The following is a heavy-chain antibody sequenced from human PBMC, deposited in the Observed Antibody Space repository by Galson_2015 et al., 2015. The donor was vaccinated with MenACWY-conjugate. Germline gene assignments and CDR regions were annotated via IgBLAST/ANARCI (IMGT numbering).Heavy chain of an antibody. D-gene: IGHD3-10*01. CDR1: GFPFTNAW. CDR2: VKPRTDGGTT. Sequence: SLRLSCATSGFPFTNAWMNWVRQAPGKGLEWVGRVKPRTDGGTTDYSAPGTGRFSISRDDSEYTLYLQMDSLKIEDTAVYYCTATFFGSGSYYYAMDVWGKGTTVTVSS. V-gene: IGHV3-15*01. J-gene: IGHJ6*04. CDR3: TATFFGSGSYYYAMDV.